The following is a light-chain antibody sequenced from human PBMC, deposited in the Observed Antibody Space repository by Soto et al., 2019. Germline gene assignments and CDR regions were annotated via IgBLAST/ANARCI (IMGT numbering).Light chain of an antibody. CDR2: DAS. CDR3: QQRSHWPPVT. CDR1: QSVSSY. J-gene: IGKJ2*01. V-gene: IGKV3-11*01. Sequence: EIVLTQSPATLSLSPGERATLSCRASQSVSSYLAWYQQKPDQAPRLLIYDASNRAAGIPARFSGSGSGTDFTLTISSLEPEDSAIYYCQQRSHWPPVTFGQGTNLEIK.